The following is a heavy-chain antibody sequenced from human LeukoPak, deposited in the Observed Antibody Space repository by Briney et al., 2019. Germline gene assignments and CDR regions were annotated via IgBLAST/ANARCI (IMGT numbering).Heavy chain of an antibody. D-gene: IGHD3-3*01. V-gene: IGHV4-30-2*01. CDR2: IYHSGSGST. CDR1: GGSIGSGGHS. CDR3: ARINDFWSGPTLDV. J-gene: IGHJ6*02. Sequence: SQTLSLTCTVSGGSIGSGGHSWSWIRQPPGKGLEWIGYIYHSGSGSTYYNPSLKSRVTISIDKSKNQFSLKLNSVTAADTAVYYCARINDFWSGPTLDVWGQGTTVTVSS.